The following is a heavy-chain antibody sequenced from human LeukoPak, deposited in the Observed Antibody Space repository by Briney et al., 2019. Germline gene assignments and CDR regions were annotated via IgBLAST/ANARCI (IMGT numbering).Heavy chain of an antibody. J-gene: IGHJ6*02. D-gene: IGHD6-19*01. CDR2: ISYDGSNK. V-gene: IGHV3-30-3*01. Sequence: PGGSLRLSCAASGFTFSSYAKHWVRQAPGKGLEWVAVISYDGSNKYYADSVKGRFTISRDNSKNTMYLQMNSLRAEDTAVYYCARGLVPDRYYYYYYGMDVWGQGTTVTVSS. CDR1: GFTFSSYA. CDR3: ARGLVPDRYYYYYYGMDV.